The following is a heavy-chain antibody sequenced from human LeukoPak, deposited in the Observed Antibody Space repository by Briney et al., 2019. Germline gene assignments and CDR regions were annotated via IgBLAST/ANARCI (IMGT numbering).Heavy chain of an antibody. D-gene: IGHD3-22*01. CDR1: GGSISSSNW. J-gene: IGHJ4*02. V-gene: IGHV4-4*02. CDR3: ARGDYDSSGYSFFFDY. CDR2: IYHSGST. Sequence: SGTLSLTCAVSGGSISSSNWWSWVRQPPGKGLEWIGEIYHSGSTNYNPPLKSRVTISVDKSKNQFSLKLSSVTAADTAVYYCARGDYDSSGYSFFFDYWGQGTLVTVSS.